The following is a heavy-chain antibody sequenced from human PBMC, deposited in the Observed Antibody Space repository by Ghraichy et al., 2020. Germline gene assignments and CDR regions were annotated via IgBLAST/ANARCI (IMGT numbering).Heavy chain of an antibody. Sequence: SLNISCTVSGGSISSGGYYWSWIRQHPGKGLEWIGYIYYSGSTYYNPSLKSRVTISVDTSKNQFSLKLSSVTAADTAVYYCAREVRGVLLWFGDPPTGGMDVWGQGTTVTVSS. CDR2: IYYSGST. CDR3: AREVRGVLLWFGDPPTGGMDV. J-gene: IGHJ6*02. D-gene: IGHD3-10*01. V-gene: IGHV4-31*03. CDR1: GGSISSGGYY.